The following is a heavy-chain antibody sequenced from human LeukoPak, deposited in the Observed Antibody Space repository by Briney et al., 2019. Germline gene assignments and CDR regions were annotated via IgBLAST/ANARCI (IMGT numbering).Heavy chain of an antibody. CDR3: AATYMSSSGWYGAYDI. J-gene: IGHJ3*02. CDR2: IYSGGSA. Sequence: PGGSLRLSCAASGFTFSSKYMSWVRQAPGKGLEWVSLIYSGGSAYYTDYVKGRFTISRDNSQNTLYLQMNSLRTDDTAVYYCAATYMSSSGWYGAYDIWGQGTMVTVSS. D-gene: IGHD6-19*01. V-gene: IGHV3-53*01. CDR1: GFTFSSKY.